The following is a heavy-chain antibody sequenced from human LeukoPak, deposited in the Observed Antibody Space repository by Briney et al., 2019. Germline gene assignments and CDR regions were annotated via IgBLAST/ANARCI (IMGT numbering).Heavy chain of an antibody. J-gene: IGHJ6*02. CDR1: GYTFTGYY. CDR2: INPNSGGT. Sequence: GASVKVSCKASGYTFTGYYMHWVRQAPGQGLEWMGWINPNSGGTNYAQKFQGRVTMTRDTSISTAYMELSRLRSDDTAVYYCARYDSGSYYGYYGMDVWGQGTTVTVSS. D-gene: IGHD1-26*01. V-gene: IGHV1-2*02. CDR3: ARYDSGSYYGYYGMDV.